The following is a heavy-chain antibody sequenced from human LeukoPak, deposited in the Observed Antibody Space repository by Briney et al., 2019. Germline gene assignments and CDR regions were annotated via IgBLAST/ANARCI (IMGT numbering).Heavy chain of an antibody. V-gene: IGHV3-48*01. J-gene: IGHJ4*02. CDR2: ISSSSSPI. CDR1: GLTFSSYS. CDR3: VRELSGILGFDY. Sequence: GESLRLSCVVSGLTFSSYSMNWVRQAPGKGLEWVSYISSSSSPIYDSDSVKGRFTISRDNAKNSLYLEMNSLRAEDTAVYYCVRELSGILGFDYWGQGTLVTVSS. D-gene: IGHD6-13*01.